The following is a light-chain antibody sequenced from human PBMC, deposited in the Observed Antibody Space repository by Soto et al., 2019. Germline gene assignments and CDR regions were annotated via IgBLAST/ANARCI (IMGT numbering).Light chain of an antibody. V-gene: IGLV1-40*01. CDR3: HSYASTLSATI. J-gene: IGLJ2*01. CDR1: STNIGAGYD. Sequence: QSVLTQPPSVSGSPGQRVTISCTGSSTNIGAGYDVHWYHQLPGTAPKLLIFGDTKRPSGVPDRFSGSKSGTSASLAITGLQAEDEADYYCHSYASTLSATIFGGGTKLTVL. CDR2: GDT.